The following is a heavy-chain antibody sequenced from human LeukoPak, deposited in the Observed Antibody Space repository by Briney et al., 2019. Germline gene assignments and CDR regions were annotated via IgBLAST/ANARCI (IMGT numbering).Heavy chain of an antibody. CDR2: IFYSGST. J-gene: IGHJ4*02. CDR3: VREHDWGDFDF. D-gene: IGHD3-9*01. CDR1: GGSIGSGSYY. V-gene: IGHV4-39*02. Sequence: PSETLPLTCTVSGGSIGSGSYYWGWIRQPPGKGLEWIGSIFYSGSTYYNPSLKRRVTISVDTSKSQFSLKLNSVTAADTAVYYCVREHDWGDFDFWGQGTLVTVSS.